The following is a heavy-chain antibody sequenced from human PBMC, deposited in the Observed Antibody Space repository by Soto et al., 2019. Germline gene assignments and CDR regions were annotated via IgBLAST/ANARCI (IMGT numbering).Heavy chain of an antibody. CDR3: AKDWGSSGWFNWFNP. Sequence: QVQLVESGGGVVQPGESLQVACAASGFTVATTGMHWVRQAPGKGLEWVAMISHSDTSKVYIDSVQGRFTISRDNARNNLYLQMSSLRPEDTAIYYCAKDWGSSGWFNWFNPWGQGVLVTVSS. CDR2: ISHSDTSK. V-gene: IGHV3-30*18. D-gene: IGHD6-19*01. CDR1: GFTVATTG. J-gene: IGHJ5*02.